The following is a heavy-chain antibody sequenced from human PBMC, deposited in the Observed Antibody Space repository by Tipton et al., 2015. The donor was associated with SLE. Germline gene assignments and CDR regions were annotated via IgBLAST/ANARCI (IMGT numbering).Heavy chain of an antibody. CDR2: IHYIGGT. V-gene: IGHV4-59*08. CDR1: GGSFSGYY. Sequence: LSLTCALHGGSFSGYYWSWIRQPPGKGLEWIGNIHYIGGTNHNSSLKSRVTISLDTSKNQISLKLTSVNDADTAVYYCARVGGSVDWNFDLWGRGALISVSS. D-gene: IGHD1-26*01. CDR3: ARVGGSVDWNFDL. J-gene: IGHJ2*01.